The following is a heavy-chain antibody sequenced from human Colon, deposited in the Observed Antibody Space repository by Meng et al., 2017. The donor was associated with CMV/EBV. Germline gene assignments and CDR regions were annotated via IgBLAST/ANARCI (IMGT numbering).Heavy chain of an antibody. CDR1: GFTFGDFA. CDR2: IVWDGDNK. Sequence: GESLKISCTASGFTFGDFAMHWVRQAPGKGLEWVSLIVWDGDNKYYGDSVKGRFTISRDNSKNSLYLQMNNLRAEDTALYYCAKDRKGGGEIDYWGQGTLVTVSS. V-gene: IGHV3-43D*04. CDR3: AKDRKGGGEIDY. D-gene: IGHD2-21*01. J-gene: IGHJ4*02.